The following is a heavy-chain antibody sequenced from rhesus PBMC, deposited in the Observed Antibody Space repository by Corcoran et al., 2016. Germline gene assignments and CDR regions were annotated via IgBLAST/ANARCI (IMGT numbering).Heavy chain of an antibody. J-gene: IGHJ5-1*01. Sequence: QVQLVQSGAEVKKPGSSVKVSCKASGYTFTDYYMHWVRQAPGQGLECMRENNPKPGGTNSAQKFQGRVTMTRDTSTSTAYMELGSLRSEDTAVYYCVAGTKNRFDVWGPGVLVTVSS. CDR3: VAGTKNRFDV. CDR2: NNPKPGGT. CDR1: GYTFTDYY. V-gene: IGHV1-138*01. D-gene: IGHD1-14*01.